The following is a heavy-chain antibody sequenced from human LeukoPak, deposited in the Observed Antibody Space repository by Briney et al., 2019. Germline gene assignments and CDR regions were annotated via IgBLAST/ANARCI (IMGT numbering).Heavy chain of an antibody. J-gene: IGHJ4*02. V-gene: IGHV1-46*01. CDR1: GYTFTSYY. CDR2: INPSGGST. CDR3: ARAARYCSSTSCYYFVY. Sequence: ASVKVSCKASGYTFTSYYMHWVRQAPGQGLEWMGIINPSGGSTSYAQKFQGRVTTTRDTSTSTVYMELSSLRSEDTAVYYCARAARYCSSTSCYYFVYWGQGTLVTVSS. D-gene: IGHD2-2*01.